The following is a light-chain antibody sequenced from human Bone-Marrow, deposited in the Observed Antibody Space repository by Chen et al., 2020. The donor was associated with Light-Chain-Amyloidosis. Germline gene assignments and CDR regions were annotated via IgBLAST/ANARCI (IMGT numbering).Light chain of an antibody. Sequence: SYVLTQPPSVSVAPGQTATITCGGTGIGSLKVHWYHQKAGQAPVMVVYDDTDRPAGIPERFSGSKSGNAATLTITRVEAGDEADYYCQVWEGSSDEVVFGGGTRLTVL. CDR1: GIGSLK. V-gene: IGLV3-21*02. CDR3: QVWEGSSDEVV. CDR2: DDT. J-gene: IGLJ3*02.